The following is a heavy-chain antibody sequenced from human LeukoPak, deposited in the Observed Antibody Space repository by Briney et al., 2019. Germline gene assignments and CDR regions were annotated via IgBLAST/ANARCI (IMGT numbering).Heavy chain of an antibody. Sequence: ASVKVSCKASGYTFTSYYMHWVRQAHGQGLEWMGIINPSGGSTSYAQKFQGRVTMTRDTSTSTVYMELSSLRSEDTAVYYCARDGSDTAMVRSGDYWGQGTLVTVSS. CDR2: INPSGGST. CDR3: ARDGSDTAMVRSGDY. D-gene: IGHD5-18*01. J-gene: IGHJ4*02. CDR1: GYTFTSYY. V-gene: IGHV1-46*01.